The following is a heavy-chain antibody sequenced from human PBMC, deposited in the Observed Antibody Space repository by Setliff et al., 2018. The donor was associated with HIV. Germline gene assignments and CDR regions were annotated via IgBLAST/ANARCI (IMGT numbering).Heavy chain of an antibody. Sequence: ASVKVSCKAAGYTFTSYGIIWVRQAPGQGLEWMGWISAYNGNTNYEQKLQGRVIMTTDTSTSTVYMEMRSLRSDDTAVYYCGRQYSSGYESDYWGQGTLVTVSS. CDR1: GYTFTSYG. D-gene: IGHD6-19*01. CDR3: GRQYSSGYESDY. V-gene: IGHV1-18*01. CDR2: ISAYNGNT. J-gene: IGHJ4*02.